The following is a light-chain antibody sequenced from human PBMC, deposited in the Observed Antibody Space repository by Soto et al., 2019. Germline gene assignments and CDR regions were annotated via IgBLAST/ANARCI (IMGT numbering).Light chain of an antibody. J-gene: IGKJ1*01. Sequence: VVLTQAPLSQPVTLGQPASISCRSGQSLLHSDGNTYLSWFQQRPGHSPRRLVYKVSDRDSGVPDRFRSSGSGPDSTLNISRVQAEDIGVYYCMQGSHWPWTLGQGTKVEMK. CDR1: QSLLHSDGNTY. CDR3: MQGSHWPWT. V-gene: IGKV2-30*02. CDR2: KVS.